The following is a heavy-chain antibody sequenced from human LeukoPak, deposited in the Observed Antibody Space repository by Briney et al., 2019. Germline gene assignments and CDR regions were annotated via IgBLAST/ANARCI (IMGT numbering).Heavy chain of an antibody. D-gene: IGHD3-10*01. CDR3: ARIRWFGESNAFDI. V-gene: IGHV3-20*04. CDR1: GFTFDDYG. Sequence: AGGSLRLSCAAPGFTFDDYGMSWVRQAPGKGLEWVSGINWNGGSTGYADSVKGRFTISRDNAKNSLYLQMNSLRAEDTALYYCARIRWFGESNAFDIWGQGTMVTVSS. CDR2: INWNGGST. J-gene: IGHJ3*02.